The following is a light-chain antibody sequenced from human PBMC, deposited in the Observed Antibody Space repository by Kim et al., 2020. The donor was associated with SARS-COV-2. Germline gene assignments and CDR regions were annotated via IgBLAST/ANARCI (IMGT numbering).Light chain of an antibody. CDR3: QQRSNWPLT. J-gene: IGKJ4*01. Sequence: EIVLTQSPATLSLSPGESATFSCRASQSVSSYLAWYQQNPGQAPRLLIYDASDRATGIPARFSGSGSGTDFTLTISSLEPEDFAVYYCQQRSNWPLTFGGGTKVDIK. CDR2: DAS. V-gene: IGKV3-11*01. CDR1: QSVSSY.